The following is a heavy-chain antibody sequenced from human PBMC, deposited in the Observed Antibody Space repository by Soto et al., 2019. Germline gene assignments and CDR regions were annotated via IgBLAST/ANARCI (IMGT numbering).Heavy chain of an antibody. D-gene: IGHD3-10*01. CDR1: GYTFTGYY. V-gene: IGHV1-2*04. Sequence: ASVKVSCKASGYTFTGYYMHWVRQAPGQGLEWMGWINPNSGGTNYAQKFQGWVTMTRDTSISTAYMELSRLRSDDTAVYYCARDGGLGSGNQSRGGDYYFDYWGQGTLVTVSS. J-gene: IGHJ4*02. CDR3: ARDGGLGSGNQSRGGDYYFDY. CDR2: INPNSGGT.